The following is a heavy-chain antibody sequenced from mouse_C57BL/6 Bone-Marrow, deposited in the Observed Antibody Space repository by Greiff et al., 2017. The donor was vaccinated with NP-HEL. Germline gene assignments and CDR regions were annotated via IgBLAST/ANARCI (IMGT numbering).Heavy chain of an antibody. Sequence: EVKVVESGGGLVQPGGSLKLSCAASGFTFSDYYMYWVRQTPEKRLEWVAYISNGGGSTYYPDTVKGRFTISRDNAKNTLYLQMSRLKSEYTAMYYWARRPYGSSYWYFDVWGTGTTVTVSS. CDR2: ISNGGGST. V-gene: IGHV5-12*01. CDR3: ARRPYGSSYWYFDV. J-gene: IGHJ1*03. D-gene: IGHD1-1*01. CDR1: GFTFSDYY.